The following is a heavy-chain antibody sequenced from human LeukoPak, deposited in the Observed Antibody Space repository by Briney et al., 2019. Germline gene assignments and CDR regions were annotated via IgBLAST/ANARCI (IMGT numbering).Heavy chain of an antibody. CDR1: GASMSHFY. CDR2: IFYNEGA. CDR3: AKGETVSTSPFDH. D-gene: IGHD5/OR15-5a*01. Sequence: PSETLSLTCAVSGASMSHFYWNWFRQPPGKGLEWIGSIFYNEGANYNPSVKSRVTMSVDTSKSQFSLRLTSVTAADTAVYFCAKGETVSTSPFDHWGQGILVTVSS. V-gene: IGHV4-59*01. J-gene: IGHJ4*02.